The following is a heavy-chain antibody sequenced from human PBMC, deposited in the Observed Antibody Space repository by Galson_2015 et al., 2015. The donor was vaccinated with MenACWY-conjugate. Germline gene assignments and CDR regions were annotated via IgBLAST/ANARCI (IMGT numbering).Heavy chain of an antibody. J-gene: IGHJ1*01. V-gene: IGHV4-59*02. CDR3: ARLVYPSEYFQH. D-gene: IGHD3-9*01. CDR1: GGSVSGYY. CDR2: IHYSGIT. Sequence: ETLYLTCTVAGGSVSGYYWSWIRQPPEKGLEWIGYIHYSGITNYNPSLKSRVTISVDSSKNQFFLKLSSVTAADTAVYYCARLVYPSEYFQHWGQGTLVTVSS.